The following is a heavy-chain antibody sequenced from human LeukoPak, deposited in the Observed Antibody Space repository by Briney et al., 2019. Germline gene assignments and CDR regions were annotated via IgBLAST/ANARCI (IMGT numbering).Heavy chain of an antibody. Sequence: SETLSLTCTVSGGSISSRSYCWSWIRQPAGKGLEWIGHVHISGSTNYNSSLKSRVTISVDTSKNQFSLKLSSVTAADTAVYYCARVARCTSCFDVDYWGQGTLVTVSS. CDR2: VHISGST. CDR3: ARVARCTSCFDVDY. J-gene: IGHJ4*02. V-gene: IGHV4-61*09. CDR1: GGSISSRSYC. D-gene: IGHD2-2*01.